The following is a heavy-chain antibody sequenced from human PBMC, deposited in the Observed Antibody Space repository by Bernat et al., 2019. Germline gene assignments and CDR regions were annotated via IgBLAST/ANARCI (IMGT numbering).Heavy chain of an antibody. CDR3: ARGTSTSAPYMDV. Sequence: QVQLVESGGGVVQPGRSLRLSCAASGFTFSEFAMHWVRQAPGKGLDWVSYISSSSSYTNYADSVKGRFTISRDNAKNSLYLQMNSLRAEDTAVYYCARGTSTSAPYMDVWGKGTTVTVSS. J-gene: IGHJ6*03. V-gene: IGHV3-11*05. CDR2: ISSSSSYT. CDR1: GFTFSEFA.